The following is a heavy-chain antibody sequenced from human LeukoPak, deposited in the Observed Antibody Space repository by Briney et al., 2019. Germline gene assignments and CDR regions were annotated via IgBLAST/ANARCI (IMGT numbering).Heavy chain of an antibody. Sequence: GGSLRLSCAASGFTFSSYEMNWVRQAPGKGLEWDSCITRSSIYIYYADSVKGRFTISRDNAKNSLYLQMNSLRAQDTAVYYCARGRYDSSGSYSLFDYWGQGTLVTVSS. CDR1: GFTFSSYE. CDR2: ITRSSIYI. D-gene: IGHD3-22*01. J-gene: IGHJ4*02. V-gene: IGHV3-21*01. CDR3: ARGRYDSSGSYSLFDY.